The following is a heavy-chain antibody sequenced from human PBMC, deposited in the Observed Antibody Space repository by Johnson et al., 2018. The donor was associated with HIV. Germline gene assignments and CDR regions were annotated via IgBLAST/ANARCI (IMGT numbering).Heavy chain of an antibody. D-gene: IGHD3-22*01. CDR2: INSDGSST. J-gene: IGHJ3*02. CDR3: AVVQWLPDDVFNI. V-gene: IGHV3-74*01. CDR1: GFTFSTNW. Sequence: EQLVESGGDLVQPGGSLRLSCVGSGFTFSTNWMHWVRQAPGKGLVWVSRINSDGSSTSYADSVKGRFTISRDNAKNTLYLQMDSLGAEDSAVYYCAVVQWLPDDVFNIWCQGTMVTVSS.